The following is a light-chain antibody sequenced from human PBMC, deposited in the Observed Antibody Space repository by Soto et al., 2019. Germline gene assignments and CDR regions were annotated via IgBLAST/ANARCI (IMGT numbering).Light chain of an antibody. J-gene: IGKJ1*01. CDR1: HDISTH. CDR2: ESS. Sequence: IQMTQSPSSLSASVGDRVTITCRASHDISTHLNWYQQMPGKAPKLLIYESSNVQTGVPSRFSGHGSGTEFTLTISSLQPDDFATYYCQQYNSYGTFGQGTKVDI. CDR3: QQYNSYGT. V-gene: IGKV1-33*01.